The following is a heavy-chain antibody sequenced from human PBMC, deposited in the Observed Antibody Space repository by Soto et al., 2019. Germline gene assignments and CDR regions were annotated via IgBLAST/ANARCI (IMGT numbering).Heavy chain of an antibody. CDR3: AHRPRGYSYHFDY. CDR1: GFSLSTRGVG. V-gene: IGHV2-5*02. J-gene: IGHJ4*02. D-gene: IGHD5-18*01. Sequence: QITLKESGPTLVKPTQTLTLTCTFSGFSLSTRGVGVGWIRQPPGKALEWLALIYWDDDEGYSPSLKSRLTITKDTTNNQVVITITNMDPVDTATYYCAHRPRGYSYHFDYWGQGTLVTVSS. CDR2: IYWDDDE.